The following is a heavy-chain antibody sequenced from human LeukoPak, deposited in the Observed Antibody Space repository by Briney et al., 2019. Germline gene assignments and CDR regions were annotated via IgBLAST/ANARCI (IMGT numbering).Heavy chain of an antibody. Sequence: GESLRLSCAASGFTFSSYAMHWVRQAPGKGLEWVAVISYDGSNKYYADSVKDRFTISRDNAKNSLYLQMNSLRAEDTAVYYCARDGKADYYGSGNPPRYWYFDLWGRGTLVTVSS. CDR3: ARDGKADYYGSGNPPRYWYFDL. J-gene: IGHJ2*01. CDR1: GFTFSSYA. CDR2: ISYDGSNK. V-gene: IGHV3-30-3*01. D-gene: IGHD3-10*01.